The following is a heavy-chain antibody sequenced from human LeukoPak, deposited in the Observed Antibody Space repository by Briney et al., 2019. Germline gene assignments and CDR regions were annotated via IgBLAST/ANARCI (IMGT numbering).Heavy chain of an antibody. CDR2: ISWNSGSI. CDR1: GFTFDDYA. CDR3: ARDQGGGTSY. Sequence: GRSLRLSCAASGFTFDDYAMHWVRQGPGKGLEWVSGISWNSGSIGYADSVKGRFTISRDNAKNSLYLQIDSLRAEDTAVYYCARDQGGGTSYWGQGTLVTVSS. V-gene: IGHV3-9*01. J-gene: IGHJ4*02. D-gene: IGHD1-26*01.